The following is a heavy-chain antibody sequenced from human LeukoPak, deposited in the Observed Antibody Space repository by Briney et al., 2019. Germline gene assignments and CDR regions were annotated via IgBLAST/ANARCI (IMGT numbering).Heavy chain of an antibody. D-gene: IGHD4-23*01. V-gene: IGHV6-1*01. J-gene: IGHJ4*02. CDR3: ARDQEGDYGGKHFDY. CDR2: TYFGSKWY. CDR1: GDSVSRNNIA. Sequence: SQTLSLTCAISGDSVSRNNIAWNWIRQSPSRGLEWLGRTYFGSKWYNAVSVKSRITINPDTSKNQFSLQLNSVTPEDTAVYYCARDQEGDYGGKHFDYWGQGTLVTVSS.